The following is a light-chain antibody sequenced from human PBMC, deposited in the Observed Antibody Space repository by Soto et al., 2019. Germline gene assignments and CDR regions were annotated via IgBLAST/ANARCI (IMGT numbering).Light chain of an antibody. CDR3: QQVNSYPLT. J-gene: IGKJ4*01. CDR2: AAS. CDR1: QGINNY. V-gene: IGKV1-9*01. Sequence: DIQLTQSPAFLSASVGDRVTITCRASQGINNYLTWYQQKPGRAPKLLIYAASTLQSGVPSRFSGFGSGTKFTLTISCLQPEDFATYYCQQVNSYPLTFGGGTKVDIK.